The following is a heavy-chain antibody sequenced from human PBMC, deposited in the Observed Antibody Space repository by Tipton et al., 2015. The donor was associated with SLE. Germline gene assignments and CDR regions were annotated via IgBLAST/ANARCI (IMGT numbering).Heavy chain of an antibody. CDR3: AVDYSNYAYFDY. Sequence: TLSLTCTVSGGSISSHYWSWIRQPPGKGLEWIGYIYYSGSTNYNPSLKSRVTISVDTSKNQFSLKLSSVTAADTAVYYCAVDYSNYAYFDYWGQGTLVTVSS. CDR1: GGSISSHY. J-gene: IGHJ4*02. CDR2: IYYSGST. V-gene: IGHV4-59*11. D-gene: IGHD4-11*01.